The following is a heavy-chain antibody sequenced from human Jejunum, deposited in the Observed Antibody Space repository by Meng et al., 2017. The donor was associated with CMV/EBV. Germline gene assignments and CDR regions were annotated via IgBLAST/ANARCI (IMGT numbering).Heavy chain of an antibody. V-gene: IGHV3-20*03. J-gene: IGHJ4*02. CDR3: ARGGYSSSSGEYDY. D-gene: IGHD6-6*01. CDR1: GFTFDDYG. CDR2: INGNGGST. Sequence: GFTFDDYGMSWGRQGPGKGLEWVSGINGNGGSTAYADSVKGRFTISRDNAKNSLYLQMNSLRDEDTALYYCARGGYSSSSGEYDYWGQGTLVTVSS.